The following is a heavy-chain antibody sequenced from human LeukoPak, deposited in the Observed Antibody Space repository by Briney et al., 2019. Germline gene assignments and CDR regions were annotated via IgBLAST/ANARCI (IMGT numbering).Heavy chain of an antibody. V-gene: IGHV3-23*01. CDR3: AKGEFGGYSRVFFDH. CDR2: IIGSGAST. CDR1: GFTFNSYA. D-gene: IGHD1-26*01. J-gene: IGHJ4*02. Sequence: GGSLRLSCTASGFTFNSYAMTWVRQAPGKGVEWVSSIIGSGASTYYADSVKGRFTISRDNSRNTLYLQMNSLRAEDTAVYYCAKGEFGGYSRVFFDHWGQGTLVTVSS.